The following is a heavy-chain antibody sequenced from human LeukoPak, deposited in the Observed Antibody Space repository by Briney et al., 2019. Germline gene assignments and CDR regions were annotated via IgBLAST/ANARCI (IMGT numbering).Heavy chain of an antibody. V-gene: IGHV4-4*02. CDR1: GGSISSSNW. CDR2: IYYSGST. J-gene: IGHJ4*02. D-gene: IGHD6-19*01. Sequence: SETLSLTCAVSGGSISSSNWWSWVRQPPGKGLEWIGSIYYSGSTYYNPSLKSRVTISVDTSKNQFSLKLSSVTAADTAVYYCAREGNLSVAGYPFDYWGQGTLVTVSS. CDR3: AREGNLSVAGYPFDY.